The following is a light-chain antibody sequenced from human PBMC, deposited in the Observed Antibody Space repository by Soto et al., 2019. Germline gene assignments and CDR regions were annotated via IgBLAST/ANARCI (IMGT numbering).Light chain of an antibody. J-gene: IGLJ2*01. Sequence: QSALTQPRSVSGSPGQSVTISCTGTSSDVGGYNYVSWYQQHPGKAPKLMISDVSKRPSGVPHRFSGSKSGNTASLTTSGLQAEDEADYYCFSSSGTYPSVFGGGTQLTVL. CDR3: FSSSGTYPSV. V-gene: IGLV2-11*01. CDR1: SSDVGGYNY. CDR2: DVS.